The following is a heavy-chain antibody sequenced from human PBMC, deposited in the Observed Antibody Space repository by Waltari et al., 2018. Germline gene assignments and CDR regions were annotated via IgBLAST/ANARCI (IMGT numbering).Heavy chain of an antibody. CDR3: ARVLSTTIDY. V-gene: IGHV1-69*06. CDR1: A. D-gene: IGHD5-12*01. Sequence: AISWVRQAPGQGLEWMGRIIPIFGTANYAQKFQGRVTITADKSTSTAYMELSSLRSEDTAVYYCARVLSTTIDYWGQGTLVTVSS. J-gene: IGHJ4*02. CDR2: IIPIFGTA.